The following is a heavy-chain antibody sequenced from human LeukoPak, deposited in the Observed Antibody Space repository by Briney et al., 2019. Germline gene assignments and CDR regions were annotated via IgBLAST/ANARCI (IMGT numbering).Heavy chain of an antibody. CDR2: ISWNSGSI. Sequence: AGGSLRLSCTASGFTYDDYAMHWVRQAPGKGLEWVSGISWNSGSIGYADSVKGRFTISRDNAKNSLYLQMNSLRAEDTALYYRAKDLGYYGSGSHPLDYWGQGTLVTVSS. CDR3: AKDLGYYGSGSHPLDY. V-gene: IGHV3-9*01. D-gene: IGHD3-10*01. J-gene: IGHJ4*02. CDR1: GFTYDDYA.